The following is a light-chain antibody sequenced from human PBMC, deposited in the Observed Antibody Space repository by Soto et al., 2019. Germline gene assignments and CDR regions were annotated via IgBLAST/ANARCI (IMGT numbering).Light chain of an antibody. CDR2: AAS. J-gene: IGKJ4*01. V-gene: IGKV1-6*01. CDR3: LQNNNYPLT. Sequence: AIQMTQTPSSLSASVGDRVTVTCRTSQDIRSDVGWYQQKPGQAPKVLMYAASRLHSGVPSRFSGSGSGTNFILTISSLQPEDVATYYCLQNNNYPLTFGGATKVDIK. CDR1: QDIRSD.